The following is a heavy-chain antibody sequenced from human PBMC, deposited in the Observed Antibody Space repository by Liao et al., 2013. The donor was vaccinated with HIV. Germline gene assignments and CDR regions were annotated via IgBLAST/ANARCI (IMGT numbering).Heavy chain of an antibody. CDR2: IFYSGST. D-gene: IGHD2-2*02. CDR1: GVSMTTSRSF. J-gene: IGHJ4*02. V-gene: IGHV4-39*07. Sequence: QLQLQESGPGLVKPSETLSLTCTVSGVSMTTSRSFWAWIRQPPGKGLEWIGSIFYSGSTYYNSSLKSRVTISVDTSKNQLSLEVNSVTAADTAVYYCARDRASCTSTACYNPYLADSWGQGTLVTVSS. CDR3: ARDRASCTSTACYNPYLADS.